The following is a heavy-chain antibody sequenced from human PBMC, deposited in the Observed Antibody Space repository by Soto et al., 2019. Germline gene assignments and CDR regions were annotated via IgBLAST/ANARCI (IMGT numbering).Heavy chain of an antibody. J-gene: IGHJ4*02. CDR3: AKGPRGYDFWSGYYDLGY. CDR1: GFTFSSYG. Sequence: GGSLRLSCAASGFTFSSYGMHWVRQAPGKGLEWVAVISYDGSNKYYADSVKGRFTIFRDNSKNTLYLQMNSLRAEDTAVYYCAKGPRGYDFWSGYYDLGYWGQGTLVTVSS. V-gene: IGHV3-30*18. CDR2: ISYDGSNK. D-gene: IGHD3-3*01.